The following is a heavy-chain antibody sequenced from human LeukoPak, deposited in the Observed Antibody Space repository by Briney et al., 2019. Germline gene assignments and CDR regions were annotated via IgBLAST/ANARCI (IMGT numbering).Heavy chain of an antibody. CDR2: ISGSGGST. D-gene: IGHD3-10*01. V-gene: IGHV3-23*01. Sequence: GGSLRLSCAASGFTFSSYAMSWVRQAPGKGLEWVSAISGSGGSTYYADSVKGRFTISRDNSKNTLYLQMNSLRAEDTALYYCAKTPTYYYGSGRGAFDIWGQGTMVTVSS. CDR3: AKTPTYYYGSGRGAFDI. CDR1: GFTFSSYA. J-gene: IGHJ3*02.